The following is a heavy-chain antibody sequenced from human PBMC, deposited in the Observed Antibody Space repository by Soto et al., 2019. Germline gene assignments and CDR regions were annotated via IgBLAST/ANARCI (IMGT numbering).Heavy chain of an antibody. CDR3: ARTSIFGVVIGAFDI. CDR2: IYYSGST. CDR1: GDSISSYY. D-gene: IGHD3-3*01. V-gene: IGHV4-59*01. Sequence: PSETLSLTCTVSGDSISSYYWSWIRQPPGKGLEWIGYIYYSGSTNYNPSLKSRVTISVDTSKNQFSLKLSSVTAADTAVYYCARTSIFGVVIGAFDIWGQGTMVTVSS. J-gene: IGHJ3*02.